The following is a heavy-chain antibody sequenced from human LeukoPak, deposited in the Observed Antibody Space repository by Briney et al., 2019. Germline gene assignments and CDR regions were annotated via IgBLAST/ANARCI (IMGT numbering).Heavy chain of an antibody. CDR2: INPSGGST. V-gene: IGHV1-46*01. J-gene: IGHJ5*02. CDR1: GYTFTSYY. D-gene: IGHD1-14*01. CDR3: ARATNHPTWFDP. Sequence: ASVKVSCKASGYTFTSYYMNWVRQAPGQGLEWMGIINPSGGSTSYAQKFQGRVTMTRDTSTSTVYMELSSLRAEDTAVYYCARATNHPTWFDPWGQGTLVTVSS.